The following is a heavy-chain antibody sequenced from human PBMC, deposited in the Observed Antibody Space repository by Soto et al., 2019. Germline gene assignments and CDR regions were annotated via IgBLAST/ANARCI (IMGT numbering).Heavy chain of an antibody. J-gene: IGHJ6*02. CDR3: AKDSANYYYGMDV. CDR2: IPYDGSNK. Sequence: GGSLRLSCAASGFTFSSYGMHWVRQAPGKGLEWVAVIPYDGSNKYYADSVKGRFTISRDNSKNTLYLQMNSLRAEDTAVYYCAKDSANYYYGMDVWGQGTTVTVSS. V-gene: IGHV3-30*18. CDR1: GFTFSSYG.